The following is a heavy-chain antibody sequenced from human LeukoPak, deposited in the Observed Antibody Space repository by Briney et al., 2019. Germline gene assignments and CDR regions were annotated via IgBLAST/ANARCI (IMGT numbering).Heavy chain of an antibody. V-gene: IGHV3-30-3*01. D-gene: IGHD1-7*01. CDR3: AREGTTSKQGGAYYFDY. Sequence: GGSLRLSCAASGFTFSSYAMHWVRQAPGKGLEWVAVISYDGSNKYYADSVKGRFTISRGNSKNTLYLQMNSLRAEDTAVYYCAREGTTSKQGGAYYFDYWGQGTLVTVSP. CDR2: ISYDGSNK. CDR1: GFTFSSYA. J-gene: IGHJ4*02.